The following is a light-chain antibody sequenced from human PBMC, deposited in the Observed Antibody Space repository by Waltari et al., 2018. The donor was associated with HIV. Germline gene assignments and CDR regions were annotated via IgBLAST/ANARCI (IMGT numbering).Light chain of an antibody. CDR3: QQSYSTPRT. J-gene: IGKJ1*01. V-gene: IGKV1-39*01. CDR2: AAS. Sequence: DIQMTQSPCSLSATAGDRVTLTCRASQSISKYFNWYQHKPGKAPTLLIYAASSLQGGVPSRFSGSGSGTDFTLTISSLQPEDFATYYCQQSYSTPRTFGQGTKVEIK. CDR1: QSISKY.